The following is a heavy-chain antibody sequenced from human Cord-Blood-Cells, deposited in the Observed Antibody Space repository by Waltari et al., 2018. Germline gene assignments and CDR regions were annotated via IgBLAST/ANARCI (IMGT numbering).Heavy chain of an antibody. V-gene: IGHV1-69*01. CDR1: GGTFSSYA. CDR2: IIPIFGTA. J-gene: IGHJ5*02. D-gene: IGHD1-26*01. CDR3: ARDLTYSGSYYWFDP. Sequence: QVQLVQSGAEVKKPGSSVKVPCKATGGTFSSYAIRWVRPAPGQGLEWMGGIIPIFGTANYAQKFQGRVTSTADESTSTAYMELSSLRSEDTAVYYCARDLTYSGSYYWFDPWGQGTLVTVSS.